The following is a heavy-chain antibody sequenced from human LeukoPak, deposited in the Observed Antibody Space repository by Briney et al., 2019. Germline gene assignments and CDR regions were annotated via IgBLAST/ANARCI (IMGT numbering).Heavy chain of an antibody. CDR1: GFAFSGYS. CDR2: IKQDVNER. D-gene: IGHD3-10*01. V-gene: IGHV3-7*01. J-gene: IGHJ4*02. Sequence: GGSLRLSCAASGFAFSGYSMSWVRQAPGKGLECVAYIKQDVNERYYVDSVRGRFTISRDNTKSSLYLQMNSLRVEDTALYYCARSGSGYDYWGQGALVTVSS. CDR3: ARSGSGYDY.